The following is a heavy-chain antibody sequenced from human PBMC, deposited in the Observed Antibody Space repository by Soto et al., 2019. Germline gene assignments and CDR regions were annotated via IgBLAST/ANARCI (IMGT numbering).Heavy chain of an antibody. CDR3: AREGPSTSSYSSSWSFDY. CDR1: GGSISSYY. V-gene: IGHV4-59*12. J-gene: IGHJ4*02. CDR2: IYYSGST. Sequence: PSETLSLTCTVSGGSISSYYWSWIRQPPGKGLEWIGYIYYSGSTNYNPSLKSRVTISVDTSKNQFSLKLSSVTAADTAVYYCAREGPSTSSYSSSWSFDYWGQGTLVTVSS. D-gene: IGHD6-13*01.